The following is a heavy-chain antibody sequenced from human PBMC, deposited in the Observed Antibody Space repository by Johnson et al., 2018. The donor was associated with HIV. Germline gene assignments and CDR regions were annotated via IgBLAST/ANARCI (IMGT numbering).Heavy chain of an antibody. CDR3: ARGLTMIVVVDAFDI. V-gene: IGHV3-30-3*01. D-gene: IGHD3-22*01. CDR1: GFTFSSFD. CDR2: ISYDGSNK. J-gene: IGHJ3*02. Sequence: VQLVESGGGVVQPGRSLRLSCAASGFTFSSFDMHWVRQAPGKGLEWVALISYDGSNKYYADSVKGRFTISRHNSKTTLYLQMNSLRAEDTAVYYCARGLTMIVVVDAFDIWGQGTMVTVSS.